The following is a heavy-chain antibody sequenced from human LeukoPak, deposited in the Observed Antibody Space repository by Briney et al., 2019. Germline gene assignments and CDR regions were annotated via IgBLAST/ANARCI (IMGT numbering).Heavy chain of an antibody. D-gene: IGHD3-10*01. Sequence: WASVTVSFKASGGTFSSYAISWVRQAPGQGLEWMGRIIPILGIANYAQKFQGRVTITADKSTSTAYMELSSLRSEDTAVYYCARSYGSGRLPLPNWGQGTLVTVSS. CDR2: IIPILGIA. CDR1: GGTFSSYA. CDR3: ARSYGSGRLPLPN. J-gene: IGHJ4*02. V-gene: IGHV1-69*04.